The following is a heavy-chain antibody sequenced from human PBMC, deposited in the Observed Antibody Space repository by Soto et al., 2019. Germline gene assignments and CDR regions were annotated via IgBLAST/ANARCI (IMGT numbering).Heavy chain of an antibody. CDR3: ARVGYGGSGPYTADDY. Sequence: GGSLRLSCAASGFTFSSYAMHWVRQAPGKGLEWVAVISYDGSNKYYADSVKGRFTISRDNSKNTLYLQMNSLRAEDTAVYYCARVGYGGSGPYTADDYWGQGTLVTVSS. J-gene: IGHJ4*02. D-gene: IGHD3-10*01. CDR1: GFTFSSYA. CDR2: ISYDGSNK. V-gene: IGHV3-30-3*01.